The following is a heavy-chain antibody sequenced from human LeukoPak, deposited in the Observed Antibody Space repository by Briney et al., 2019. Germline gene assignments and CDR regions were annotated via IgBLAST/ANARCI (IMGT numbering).Heavy chain of an antibody. CDR3: ASSGSYRFDY. Sequence: GGSLRLSCAASGFTFSSYSMNWVRQAPRKGLEWVSHITAGGTAMFYADSVKGRFTISRDNAKNSLYLQMNSLRDEDTAVYYCASSGSYRFDYWGQGTLVTVSS. D-gene: IGHD1-26*01. CDR1: GFTFSSYS. J-gene: IGHJ4*02. CDR2: ITAGGTAM. V-gene: IGHV3-48*02.